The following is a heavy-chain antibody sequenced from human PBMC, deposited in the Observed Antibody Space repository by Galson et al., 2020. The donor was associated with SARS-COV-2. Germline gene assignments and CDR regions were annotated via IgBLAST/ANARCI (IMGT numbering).Heavy chain of an antibody. J-gene: IGHJ4*02. Sequence: GSLRLSCAASGFTFSSYGMHWVRQAPGKGLEWVAVISYDGSNKYYADSVKGRFTISRDNSKNTLYLQMNSLRAEDTAVYYCAKGAVGTQGWGQGTLVTVSS. CDR3: AKGAVGTQG. V-gene: IGHV3-30*18. D-gene: IGHD1-26*01. CDR1: GFTFSSYG. CDR2: ISYDGSNK.